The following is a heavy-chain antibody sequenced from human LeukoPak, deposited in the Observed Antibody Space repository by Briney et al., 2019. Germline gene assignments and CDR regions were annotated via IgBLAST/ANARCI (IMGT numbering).Heavy chain of an antibody. Sequence: GASVKVSCKASGYTFTGHYMHWVRQAPGQGLEWMGRINPNSGGTNYAQKFQGRVTMTRDTSISTAYMELSRLRSDDTAVYYCASSGSLGGYYMDVWGKGTTVTVSS. CDR1: GYTFTGHY. D-gene: IGHD6-19*01. V-gene: IGHV1-2*06. CDR2: INPNSGGT. J-gene: IGHJ6*03. CDR3: ASSGSLGGYYMDV.